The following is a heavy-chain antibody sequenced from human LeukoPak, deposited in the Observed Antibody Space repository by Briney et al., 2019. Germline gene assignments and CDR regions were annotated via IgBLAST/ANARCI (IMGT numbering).Heavy chain of an antibody. CDR3: ASFGGSGSYTQ. Sequence: PGVSLRLSCASCGFTFSDFYVSGLRQAAGRALEWVSYFSSSSSNTNNADYVTGRFTISRDNAKNSLYLQMNSLRAEDTAVYYCASFGGSGSYTQWGQGTLVTVSS. J-gene: IGHJ4*02. CDR1: GFTFSDFY. D-gene: IGHD3-10*01. CDR2: FSSSSSNT. V-gene: IGHV3-11*06.